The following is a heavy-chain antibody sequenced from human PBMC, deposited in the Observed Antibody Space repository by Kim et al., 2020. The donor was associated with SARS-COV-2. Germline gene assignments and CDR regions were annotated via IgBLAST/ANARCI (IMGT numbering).Heavy chain of an antibody. D-gene: IGHD3-10*01. Sequence: SETLSLTCTVSGGSISSSSYYWGWIRQPPGKGLEWIGSIYYSGSTYYNPSLKSRVTISVDTSKNQFSLKLSSVTAADTAVYYCANQHYYGSGSYYSTAFDIWGQGTMVTVSS. CDR1: GGSISSSSYY. V-gene: IGHV4-39*01. CDR3: ANQHYYGSGSYYSTAFDI. J-gene: IGHJ3*02. CDR2: IYYSGST.